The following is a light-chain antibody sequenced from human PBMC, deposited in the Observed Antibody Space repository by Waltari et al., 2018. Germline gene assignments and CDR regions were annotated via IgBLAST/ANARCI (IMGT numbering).Light chain of an antibody. CDR1: SGHSSNV. CDR3: QTGGHGTWV. V-gene: IGLV4-69*01. J-gene: IGLJ3*02. CDR2: VNSDGSH. Sequence: QLVLTQSPSASASLGASVKLTCTLSSGHSSNVIAWHQQQPEKGHRYLMKVNSDGSHSKGDKVPDRFSGSSAGAERYLTISSLRSEDEADYYCQTGGHGTWVFGGGTKLTVL.